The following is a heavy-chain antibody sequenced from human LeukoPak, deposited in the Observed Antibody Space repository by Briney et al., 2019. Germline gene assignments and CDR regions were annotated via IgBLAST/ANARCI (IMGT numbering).Heavy chain of an antibody. CDR3: ARGPRIAARPYYFDF. CDR1: GGSISSSSHF. CDR2: IYYSGNT. D-gene: IGHD6-6*01. Sequence: SETLSLTCTVSGGSISSSSHFWGWIRQPPGKGLEWIGSIYYSGNTYYNPSLKSRVTISVDTSKNQFSLKLSSVTAADTAVYYRARGPRIAARPYYFDFWGQGTLVTVSS. J-gene: IGHJ4*02. V-gene: IGHV4-39*07.